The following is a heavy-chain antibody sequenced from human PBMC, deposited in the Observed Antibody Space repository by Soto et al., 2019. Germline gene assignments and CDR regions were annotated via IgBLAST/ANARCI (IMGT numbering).Heavy chain of an antibody. V-gene: IGHV3-15*07. CDR1: GFSFSNAW. CDR2: IKTKTDGGTT. Sequence: GGSLRLSCAASGFSFSNAWMNWVRQAPGKGLEWVGRIKTKTDGGTTDYSAPVKGRLTISRDDSKNTLYLQMNSLKTEDTAVYYCTTDHGTAWNDYWGQGTLVTVSS. J-gene: IGHJ4*02. D-gene: IGHD2-8*02. CDR3: TTDHGTAWNDY.